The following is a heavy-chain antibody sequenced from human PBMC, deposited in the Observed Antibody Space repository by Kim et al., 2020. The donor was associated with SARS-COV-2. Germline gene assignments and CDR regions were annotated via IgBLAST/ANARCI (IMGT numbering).Heavy chain of an antibody. CDR3: AREGFEDYYGSGYYYGMDV. CDR1: GFTFSSYA. J-gene: IGHJ6*02. Sequence: GGSLRLSCAASGFTFSSYAMSWVRQAPGKGLEWVSAISGSGGSTYYADSVKGRFTISRDNSKNTLYLQMNSLRAEDTAVYYCAREGFEDYYGSGYYYGMDVWGQGTTVTVSS. CDR2: ISGSGGST. V-gene: IGHV3-23*01. D-gene: IGHD3-10*01.